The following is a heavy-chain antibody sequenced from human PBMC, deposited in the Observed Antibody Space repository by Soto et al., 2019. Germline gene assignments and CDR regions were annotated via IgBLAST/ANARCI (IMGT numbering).Heavy chain of an antibody. V-gene: IGHV4-31*03. CDR3: ARVPHSGEYPRLFDY. CDR2: IYYSGST. Sequence: QVQLQESGPGLVKPSQTLSLTCTVSGGSISSGGYYWSWIRQHQGKGLEWIGYIYYSGSTYYNPSLKSGVTISVGTSKNQLSLELSSVTAADTAVYYCARVPHSGEYPRLFDYWGQGTLVTVSS. CDR1: GGSISSGGYY. J-gene: IGHJ4*02. D-gene: IGHD4-17*01.